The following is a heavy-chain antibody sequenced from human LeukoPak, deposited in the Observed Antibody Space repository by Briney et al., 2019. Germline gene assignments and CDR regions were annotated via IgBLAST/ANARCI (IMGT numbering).Heavy chain of an antibody. D-gene: IGHD2-8*01. Sequence: KSSETLSLTCTVSGGSISSSSYYWGWIRQPPGKGLEWIGSIYYSGSTYYNPSFKSRVTISVDTSKNQFSLKLSSVTASDTAVYYCASQNRYCSNGVCFNYFDYWGQGTLVTVSS. CDR3: ASQNRYCSNGVCFNYFDY. CDR1: GGSISSSSYY. CDR2: IYYSGST. V-gene: IGHV4-39*01. J-gene: IGHJ4*02.